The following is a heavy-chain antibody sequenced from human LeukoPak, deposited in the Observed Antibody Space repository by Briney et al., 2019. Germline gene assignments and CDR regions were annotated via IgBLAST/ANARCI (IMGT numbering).Heavy chain of an antibody. Sequence: GGSLRLSCAASGFTFSSYAMSWVRQAPGKGLEWVSAISGSGGSTYYADSVKGRFTISRDNSKNTLYLQMNSLRAEDTAVYYCAKDPLWVVVVPAAPDFDYWGQGTLVTVSS. CDR3: AKDPLWVVVVPAAPDFDY. D-gene: IGHD2-2*01. V-gene: IGHV3-23*01. CDR1: GFTFSSYA. CDR2: ISGSGGST. J-gene: IGHJ4*02.